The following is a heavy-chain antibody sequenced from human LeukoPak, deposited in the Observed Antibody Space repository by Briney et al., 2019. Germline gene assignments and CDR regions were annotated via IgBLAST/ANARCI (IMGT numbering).Heavy chain of an antibody. V-gene: IGHV3-7*01. CDR3: AKDSTIAAAYYYYMDV. J-gene: IGHJ6*03. D-gene: IGHD6-13*01. CDR2: IKQDGSEK. Sequence: GGSLRLSCAASGFTFSSYWVSWVRQAPGKGLEWVANIKQDGSEKYYVDSVKGRFTISRDNAKNSLYLQMNSLRAEDTAVYYCAKDSTIAAAYYYYMDVWGKGTTVTISS. CDR1: GFTFSSYW.